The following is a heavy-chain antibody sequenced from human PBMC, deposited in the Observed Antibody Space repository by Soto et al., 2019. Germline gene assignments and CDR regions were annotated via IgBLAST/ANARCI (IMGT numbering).Heavy chain of an antibody. J-gene: IGHJ4*02. Sequence: QVQLVQSGAEVKKPGASVKVSCKASGYTFTSHDINWMRQATGQELEWMGWMNPNSGHTNYAQKFQGRVTMTRDTSISTAYMELTNLRSEDTGIYYCASDMSTMWGQGTLVTVSS. V-gene: IGHV1-8*01. CDR3: ASDMSTM. CDR1: GYTFTSHD. CDR2: MNPNSGHT. D-gene: IGHD2-2*01.